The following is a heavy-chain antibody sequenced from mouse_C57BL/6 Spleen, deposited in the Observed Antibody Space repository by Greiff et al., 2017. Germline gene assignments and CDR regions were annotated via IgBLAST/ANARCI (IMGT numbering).Heavy chain of an antibody. CDR1: GYSITSDY. CDR3: AREGDYGDDGSYWYFDV. V-gene: IGHV3-8*01. CDR2: ISYSGST. D-gene: IGHD2-2*01. J-gene: IGHJ1*03. Sequence: DVHLVESGPGLAKPSQTLSLTCSVTGYSITSDYWNWIRKFPGNKLEYMGYISYSGSTYYNPSLKSRISITRDTSKNQYYLQLNSVTTEDTATYYCAREGDYGDDGSYWYFDVWGTGTTVTVSS.